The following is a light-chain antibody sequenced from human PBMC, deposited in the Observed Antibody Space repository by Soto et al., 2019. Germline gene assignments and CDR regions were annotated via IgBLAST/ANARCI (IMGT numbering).Light chain of an antibody. Sequence: EIVLTQSPGTLSLSPGERATLSCRASQSVSSSYLAWYQQKPGQAPRLLIYGASSRATGIPDRFNGSWSGPDFTLTISRLEPAEFAVYYCQQYGSSPRTFGQGTKVEIK. CDR1: QSVSSSY. V-gene: IGKV3-20*01. J-gene: IGKJ1*01. CDR2: GAS. CDR3: QQYGSSPRT.